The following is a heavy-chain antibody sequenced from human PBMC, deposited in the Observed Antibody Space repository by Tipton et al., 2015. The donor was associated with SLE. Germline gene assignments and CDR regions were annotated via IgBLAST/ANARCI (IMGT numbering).Heavy chain of an antibody. Sequence: QLVQSGAEVKKPGASVKVSCKASGYTFTSYSMHWVRQAPGQGLEWMGIINPSGGSTSYAQKFQGRVTMTRDTSTSTVYMELSSLRSEDTAVYYCARGQGDSVVAATPDYWGQGTLVTVSS. CDR1: GYTFTSYS. CDR3: ARGQGDSVVAATPDY. J-gene: IGHJ4*02. CDR2: INPSGGST. V-gene: IGHV1-46*03. D-gene: IGHD2-15*01.